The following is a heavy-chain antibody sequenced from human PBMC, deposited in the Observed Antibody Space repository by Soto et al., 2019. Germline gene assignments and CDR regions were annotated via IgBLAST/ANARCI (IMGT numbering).Heavy chain of an antibody. D-gene: IGHD4-17*01. CDR1: GGSIRDYF. J-gene: IGHJ4*02. CDR3: ARVGGDDFGDSGGFDY. Sequence: SETLSLTCTVSGGSIRDYFWTWIRQPPGKGPEWIGYIYYSGRTNYNPSLKSRVSISVDASKNHFSLQLRSVTAADTAVYYCARVGGDDFGDSGGFDYWGQGTLVTVSS. V-gene: IGHV4-59*01. CDR2: IYYSGRT.